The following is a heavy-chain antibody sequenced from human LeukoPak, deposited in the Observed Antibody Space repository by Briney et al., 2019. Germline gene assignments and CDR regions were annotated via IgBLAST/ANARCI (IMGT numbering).Heavy chain of an antibody. Sequence: ASVNVSCKASGFTFTSSAMQWVRQARGQRLEWIGLIVVGSGNTNYAQKFQERVTITRDMSTSTAYMELSSLRSEDTAVYYCAADPAITMVRGVPNIYYYYYGMDVWGQGTTVTVSS. D-gene: IGHD3-10*01. V-gene: IGHV1-58*02. CDR3: AADPAITMVRGVPNIYYYYYGMDV. J-gene: IGHJ6*02. CDR1: GFTFTSSA. CDR2: IVVGSGNT.